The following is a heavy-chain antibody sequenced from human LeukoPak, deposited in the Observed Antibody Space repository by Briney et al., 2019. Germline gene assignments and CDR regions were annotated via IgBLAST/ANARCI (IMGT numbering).Heavy chain of an antibody. J-gene: IGHJ4*02. D-gene: IGHD2-2*01. CDR2: INPNSGGT. CDR1: GYTFTGYY. V-gene: IGHV1-2*02. Sequence: ASVKVSCKASGYTFTGYYMHWVRQAPGQGLEWMGWINPNSGGTNYAQKFQGRVTMTRDTSISTAYMELSRPRSDHTAMYCCASCLFGCSSTKSCWGQGTLVTVSS. CDR3: ASCLFGCSSTKSC.